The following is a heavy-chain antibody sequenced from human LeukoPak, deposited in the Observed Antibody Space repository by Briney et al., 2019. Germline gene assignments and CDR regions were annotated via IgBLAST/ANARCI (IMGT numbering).Heavy chain of an antibody. CDR1: GFTVSSNF. D-gene: IGHD3-10*01. J-gene: IGHJ4*02. Sequence: PGGSLRLSCAASGFTVSSNFMSWVRQAPGKGLEWVSIIYSGGSTSYADSVKGRFTISRDNCKNTLYLQMNSLRAEDTAVYYCASPSGSRGVFLDYWGQGTLVTVSS. CDR3: ASPSGSRGVFLDY. CDR2: IYSGGST. V-gene: IGHV3-53*01.